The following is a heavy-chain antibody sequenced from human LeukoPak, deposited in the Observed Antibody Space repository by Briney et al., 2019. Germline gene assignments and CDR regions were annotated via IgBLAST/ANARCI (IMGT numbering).Heavy chain of an antibody. CDR1: GFTFSSYG. D-gene: IGHD3-10*01. CDR3: AKDLRGSETAGIVY. V-gene: IGHV3-30*02. J-gene: IGHJ4*02. CDR2: IRYDGSNK. Sequence: GGSLRLSCAASGFTFSSYGMHWVRQAPGKGLEWVAFIRYDGSNKYYADSVKGRFTISRDNSKNTLYLQMNSLRAEDTAVYYCAKDLRGSETAGIVYWGQGTLVTVSS.